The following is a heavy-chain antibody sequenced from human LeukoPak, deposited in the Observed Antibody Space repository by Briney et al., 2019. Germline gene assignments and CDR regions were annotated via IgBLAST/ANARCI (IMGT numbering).Heavy chain of an antibody. CDR2: ISYDGSNK. Sequence: GGSLRLSCAASGFTFSSCGMHWVRQAPGKGLEWVAVISYDGSNKYYADSVKGRFTISRDNSKNTLYLQMNSLRAEDTAVYYCAKDLINYYYGMDVWGQGTTVTVSS. V-gene: IGHV3-30*18. CDR3: AKDLINYYYGMDV. J-gene: IGHJ6*02. CDR1: GFTFSSCG.